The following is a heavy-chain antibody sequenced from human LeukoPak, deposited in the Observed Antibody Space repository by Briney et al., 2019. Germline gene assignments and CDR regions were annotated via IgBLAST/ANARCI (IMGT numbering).Heavy chain of an antibody. CDR1: GGSISSYY. V-gene: IGHV4-4*07. Sequence: NPSETLSLTCTVSGGSISSYYWSWIRQPAGKGLEWIGRIYTSGSTNYNPSLKSRVTMSVDTSKNQFSLKLSSVTAADTAVYYCAREEVQWLVSYYYMDVWGKGTTVTVSS. CDR3: AREEVQWLVSYYYMDV. D-gene: IGHD6-19*01. CDR2: IYTSGST. J-gene: IGHJ6*03.